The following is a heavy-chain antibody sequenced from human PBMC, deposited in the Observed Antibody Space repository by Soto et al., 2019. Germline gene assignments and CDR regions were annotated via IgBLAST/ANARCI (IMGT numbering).Heavy chain of an antibody. CDR2: ITGSGDDT. V-gene: IGHV3-23*01. CDR1: QFTFRMYA. D-gene: IGHD3-3*01. Sequence: EVPLLESGGGLVQPGGSLRLSCVASQFTFRMYAMGWVRQAPGRGFEWISAITGSGDDTYHADSVKGRFTISRDNSKNTLYLQMNRLRDEDTDVYYCAKGSRDSRPYYFDQWGQGTLVTVSS. CDR3: AKGSRDSRPYYFDQ. J-gene: IGHJ4*02.